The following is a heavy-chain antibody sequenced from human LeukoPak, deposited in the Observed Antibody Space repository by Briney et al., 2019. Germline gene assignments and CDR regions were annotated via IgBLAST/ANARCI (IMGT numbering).Heavy chain of an antibody. CDR3: ARAGYCSSTSCYAFYYYYGMDV. D-gene: IGHD2-2*03. V-gene: IGHV1-8*01. Sequence: ASVKVSCKASGYTFTSYDINWVRQATGQGLEWMGWMNPNSCNTGYAQKFQGRVTMTRNTSISTAYMELSSLRSEDTAVYYCARAGYCSSTSCYAFYYYYGMDVWGQGTTVTVSS. J-gene: IGHJ6*02. CDR1: GYTFTSYD. CDR2: MNPNSCNT.